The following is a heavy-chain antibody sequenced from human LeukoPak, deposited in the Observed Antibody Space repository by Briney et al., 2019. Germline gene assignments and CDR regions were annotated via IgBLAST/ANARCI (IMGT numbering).Heavy chain of an antibody. D-gene: IGHD6-19*01. CDR3: ARDKGGWPNNWFDP. Sequence: ASAKVSCKASGGTFNSYAISWVRQAPGQGLEWMGGIIPIFGTANYAQKFQGRVTITADESTSTAYMELSSLRSEDTAVYYCARDKGGWPNNWFDPWGQGTLVTVSS. CDR2: IIPIFGTA. J-gene: IGHJ5*02. CDR1: GGTFNSYA. V-gene: IGHV1-69*01.